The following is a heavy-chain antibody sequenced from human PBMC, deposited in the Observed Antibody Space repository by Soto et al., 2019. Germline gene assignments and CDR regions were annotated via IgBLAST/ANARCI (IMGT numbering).Heavy chain of an antibody. D-gene: IGHD3-10*01. Sequence: GGSLRLSCAASGFTFSNYGMHWVRQAPGEGLEWVAVISFDGSIQHYADSVKGRFTISRDNSKNTLYLQMNSLKTEDTAVYYCTTDAAMVRQPYYFDYWGQGTLVTVSS. V-gene: IGHV3-30*03. CDR1: GFTFSNYG. CDR2: ISFDGSIQ. J-gene: IGHJ4*02. CDR3: TTDAAMVRQPYYFDY.